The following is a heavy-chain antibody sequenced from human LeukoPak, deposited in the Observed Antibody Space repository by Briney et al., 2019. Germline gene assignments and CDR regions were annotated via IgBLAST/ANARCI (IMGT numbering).Heavy chain of an antibody. CDR2: ISAYNGNT. Sequence: GASVKVSCKASGYTFTSYGISWVRQAPGQGLEWMGWISAYNGNTHYAQKLQGRVTMTTDTSTSTVYMELRSLRSDDTAVYYCARGSSSWYDNWFDPWGQGTLVTVSS. J-gene: IGHJ5*02. CDR1: GYTFTSYG. CDR3: ARGSSSWYDNWFDP. D-gene: IGHD6-13*01. V-gene: IGHV1-18*01.